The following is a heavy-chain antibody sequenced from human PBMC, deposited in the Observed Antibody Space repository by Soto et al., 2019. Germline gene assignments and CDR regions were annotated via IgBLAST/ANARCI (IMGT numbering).Heavy chain of an antibody. J-gene: IGHJ3*02. CDR1: GFTFSIYG. D-gene: IGHD1-1*01. Sequence: PGGSLRLSCAASGFTFSIYGVHWVRQAPGKGLEWVAVISYDGSNKYYADSVQGRFIISRDNSKNTLYLQMNSLRPEDTAVYYCAKGYAGHASAAFDIWGQGTMVTVSS. CDR2: ISYDGSNK. V-gene: IGHV3-30*18. CDR3: AKGYAGHASAAFDI.